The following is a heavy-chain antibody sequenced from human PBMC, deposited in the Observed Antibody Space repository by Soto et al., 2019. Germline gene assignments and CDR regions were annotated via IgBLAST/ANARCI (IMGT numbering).Heavy chain of an antibody. CDR2: ISGSGGST. D-gene: IGHD3-22*01. CDR1: GFTFSSYA. J-gene: IGHJ5*02. CDR3: AKDREVTMIVVVRGPWFDP. Sequence: GRSLRLSCAASGFTFSSYAMSWVRQAPGKGLEWVSAISGSGGSTYYADSVKGRFTISRDNSKNTLYLQMNSLRAEDTAVYYCAKDREVTMIVVVRGPWFDPWGQGTLVTVSS. V-gene: IGHV3-23*01.